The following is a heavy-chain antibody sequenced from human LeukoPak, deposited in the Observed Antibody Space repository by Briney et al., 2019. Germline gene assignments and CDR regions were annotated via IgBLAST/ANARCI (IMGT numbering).Heavy chain of an antibody. Sequence: GGSLRLSCAASGFTFISYAMSWVRQAPGKGLEWVSAISGSGGSTYYADSVKGRFTISRDNSKNTLYLQMNSLRAEDTAVYYCAKDVDYDSSGYYLYYYYGMDVWGQGTTVTVSS. CDR2: ISGSGGST. CDR3: AKDVDYDSSGYYLYYYYGMDV. D-gene: IGHD3-22*01. CDR1: GFTFISYA. J-gene: IGHJ6*02. V-gene: IGHV3-23*01.